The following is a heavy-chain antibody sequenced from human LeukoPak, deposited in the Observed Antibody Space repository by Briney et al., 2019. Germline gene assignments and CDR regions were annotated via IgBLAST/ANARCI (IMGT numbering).Heavy chain of an antibody. J-gene: IGHJ4*02. CDR2: IYYSGST. V-gene: IGHV4-31*03. Sequence: PSETLSLTCTVSGGSISSGGYYWSWIRQHPGKGLEWIGYIYYSGSTYYNPSLKSRVTISVGTSKNQFSLKLSSVTAADTAVYYCARDRRGVNDYWGQGTLVTVSS. D-gene: IGHD3-10*01. CDR1: GGSISSGGYY. CDR3: ARDRRGVNDY.